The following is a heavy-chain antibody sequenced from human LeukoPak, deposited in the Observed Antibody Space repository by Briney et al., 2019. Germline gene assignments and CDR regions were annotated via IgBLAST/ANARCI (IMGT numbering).Heavy chain of an antibody. CDR2: MNPDSGDA. CDR1: GYTFTNYD. V-gene: IGHV1-8*01. J-gene: IGHJ3*02. CDR3: ARGAVPYCSDGTCYRTFDI. D-gene: IGHD2-15*01. Sequence: ASVKVSCKASGYTFTNYDINWVRQATGQGLEWMGWMNPDSGDAGYAEKFQGRVTMTRDTSIRTAFMELYSLRSDDTAVYYCARGAVPYCSDGTCYRTFDIWGHGTMVTVSS.